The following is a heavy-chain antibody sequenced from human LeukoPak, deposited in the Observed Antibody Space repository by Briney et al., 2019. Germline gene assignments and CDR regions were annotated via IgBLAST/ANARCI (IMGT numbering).Heavy chain of an antibody. CDR1: GFSFSNYA. D-gene: IGHD3-22*01. CDR3: AKDRSSYYFDAFDF. V-gene: IGHV3-23*01. Sequence: GGSLRLSCAASGFSFSNYAMSWVRQAPGKGLEWVSAISGSAGNTYYSDSVKGRFTISRDNSKNTLFLLMDSLRAEDTAIYYCAKDRSSYYFDAFDFWGQGTRVIVSS. CDR2: ISGSAGNT. J-gene: IGHJ3*01.